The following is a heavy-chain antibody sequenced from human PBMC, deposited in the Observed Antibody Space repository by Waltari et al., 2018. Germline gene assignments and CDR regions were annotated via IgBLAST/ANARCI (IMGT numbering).Heavy chain of an antibody. CDR1: TFSSYA. D-gene: IGHD6-19*01. CDR3: AKLGLIAVAGVFDY. J-gene: IGHJ4*02. CDR2: ISGSGGST. V-gene: IGHV3-23*01. Sequence: TFSSYAMSWVRQAPGKGLEWVSAISGSGGSTYYADSVKGRFTISRDNSKNTLYLQMNSLRAEDTAVYYCAKLGLIAVAGVFDYWGQGTLVTVSS.